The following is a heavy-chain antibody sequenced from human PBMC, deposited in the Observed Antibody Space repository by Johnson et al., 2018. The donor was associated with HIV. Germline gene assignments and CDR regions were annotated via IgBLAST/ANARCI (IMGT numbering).Heavy chain of an antibody. Sequence: QVQLVQSGGGVVQPGRSLRLSCAASGFTFSSSGMHWVRPGSGKGLEWVAVLRYDGSDKYYADSGKGGFTISRDNSKNTMYQQMNSLRAEDQAVYYCARGFEQLDDAFDIWGQGTMVTVSS. D-gene: IGHD1-1*01. J-gene: IGHJ3*02. CDR2: LRYDGSDK. V-gene: IGHV3-33*01. CDR3: ARGFEQLDDAFDI. CDR1: GFTFSSSG.